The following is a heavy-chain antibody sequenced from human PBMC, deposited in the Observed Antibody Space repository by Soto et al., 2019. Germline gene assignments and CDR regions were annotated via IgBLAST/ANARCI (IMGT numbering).Heavy chain of an antibody. J-gene: IGHJ4*02. CDR1: GFTFSSYG. CDR2: ISYDGSNK. D-gene: IGHD1-7*01. V-gene: IGHV3-30*19. CDR3: ARFSITGTTSALFDY. Sequence: PGGSLRLSCAASGFTFSSYGMHWVRQAPGKGLEWVAVISYDGSNKYYADSVKGRFTISRDNSKNTLYLQMNSLRAEDTAVYYCARFSITGTTSALFDYWGQGTLVTVSS.